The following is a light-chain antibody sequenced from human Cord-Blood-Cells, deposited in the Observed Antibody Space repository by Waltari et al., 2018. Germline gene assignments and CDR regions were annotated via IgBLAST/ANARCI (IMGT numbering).Light chain of an antibody. J-gene: IGLJ1*01. Sequence: SYELTQPPSVSVSPGQTASNTCPGDKLGDKYACWYQQKPGQSPVLVIYQDSKRPSGIPERFSGSNSGNTATLTISGTQAMDEADYYCQAWDSSTAVFGTGTKVTVL. V-gene: IGLV3-1*01. CDR3: QAWDSSTAV. CDR1: KLGDKY. CDR2: QDS.